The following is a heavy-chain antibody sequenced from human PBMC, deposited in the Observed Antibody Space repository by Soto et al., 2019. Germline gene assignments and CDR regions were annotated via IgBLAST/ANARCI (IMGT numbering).Heavy chain of an antibody. CDR1: GYTFTSYY. D-gene: IGHD6-13*01. V-gene: IGHV1-46*01. CDR3: ARGYSSAFDI. Sequence: QVQLVQSGAEVKKPGASVKVSCKASGYTFTSYYMHWVRQAPGQGLEWMGIINPSGGITNHAQTFQGRVSMTRDTSTSIVYMELSSLRSEDTAVYYCARGYSSAFDIWGQGTMVTVSS. CDR2: INPSGGIT. J-gene: IGHJ3*02.